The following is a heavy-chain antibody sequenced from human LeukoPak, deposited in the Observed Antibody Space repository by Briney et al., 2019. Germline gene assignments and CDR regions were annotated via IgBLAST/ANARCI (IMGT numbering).Heavy chain of an antibody. D-gene: IGHD5-12*01. Sequence: GGSLRLSRAAPGFNLIDYSMNWARQAPGKGPEWISYIGISSGNTKYADSVKGRLTISRDKARNSLYLQRNCLRVEDTAMYYCARDHRYAFDNWGHGTLVTVSS. V-gene: IGHV3-48*01. CDR2: IGISSGNT. CDR3: ARDHRYAFDN. CDR1: GFNLIDYS. J-gene: IGHJ4*01.